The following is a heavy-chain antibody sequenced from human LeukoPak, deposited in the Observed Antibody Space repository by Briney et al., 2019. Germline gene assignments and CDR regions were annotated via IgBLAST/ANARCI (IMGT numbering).Heavy chain of an antibody. CDR2: IYVAGST. CDR1: GFTVSDSF. V-gene: IGHV3-53*01. J-gene: IGHJ4*02. D-gene: IGHD3-22*01. CDR3: ARDLVEYYYDSSGYFDY. Sequence: GGSLRLSCAASGFTVSDSFMTWVRQAPGKGLEWVSVIYVAGSTYYADSVKGRFTVSRDNSKNTLYLQMNSLRADDTAVYYCARDLVEYYYDSSGYFDYWGQGTLVTVSS.